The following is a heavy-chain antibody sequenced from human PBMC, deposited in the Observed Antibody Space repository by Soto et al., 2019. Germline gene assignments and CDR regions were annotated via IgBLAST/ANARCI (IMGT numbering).Heavy chain of an antibody. Sequence: QVQLVESGGGVVQPGRSLRLSCAASGFTFSSYGMHWVRQAPGKGLEWVAVISYDGSNKYYADSVKGRFTISRDNSKNTLYRQMNSLRAEDTAVYYCAKERYSSSSPDFDYWGQGTLVTVSS. J-gene: IGHJ4*02. V-gene: IGHV3-30*18. CDR2: ISYDGSNK. CDR1: GFTFSSYG. D-gene: IGHD6-6*01. CDR3: AKERYSSSSPDFDY.